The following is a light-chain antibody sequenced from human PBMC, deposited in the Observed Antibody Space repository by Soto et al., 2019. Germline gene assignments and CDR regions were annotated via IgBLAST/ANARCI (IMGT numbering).Light chain of an antibody. V-gene: IGKV1-39*01. Sequence: DIQITQSPSSLSASVEDRVIITCRASQSISNHLNWYQQKPGKAPKLLIFAASSLQSGVPSRFSGSGSGTDFTLTISSLQPEDFATYYCQQADSFPTFGGGTKVDIK. CDR2: AAS. J-gene: IGKJ4*01. CDR1: QSISNH. CDR3: QQADSFPT.